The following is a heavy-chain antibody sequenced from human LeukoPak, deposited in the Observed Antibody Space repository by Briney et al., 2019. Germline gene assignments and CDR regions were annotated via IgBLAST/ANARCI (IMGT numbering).Heavy chain of an antibody. CDR2: INPNSGGT. CDR3: ARGYSGYDEGIFDY. V-gene: IGHV1-2*02. J-gene: IGHJ4*02. Sequence: GASVKVSCKASGYTFTGYYMHWVRQAPGQGLEWMGWINPNSGGTNYAQKVKGRVTMTRDTSISTAYMELSRLRSDDTAVYYCARGYSGYDEGIFDYWGQGTLVTVSS. CDR1: GYTFTGYY. D-gene: IGHD5-12*01.